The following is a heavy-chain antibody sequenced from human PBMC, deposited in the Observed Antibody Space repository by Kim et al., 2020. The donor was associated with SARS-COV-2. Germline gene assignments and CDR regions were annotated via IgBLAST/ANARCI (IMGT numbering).Heavy chain of an antibody. V-gene: IGHV1-18*01. Sequence: YAQKLQGRVTMTTDTSTSTAYMELRSLRSDDTAVYYCARFIAVAEYYFDYWGQGTLVTVSS. D-gene: IGHD6-19*01. CDR3: ARFIAVAEYYFDY. J-gene: IGHJ4*02.